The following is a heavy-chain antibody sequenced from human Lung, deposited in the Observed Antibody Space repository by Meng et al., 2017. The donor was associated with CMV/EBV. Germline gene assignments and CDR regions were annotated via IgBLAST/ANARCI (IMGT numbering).Heavy chain of an antibody. Sequence: SVXVSXXASGCTFSSYAFSWVRQAPGQGLEWMGGIIPIFSIANYAQKFQGRVTITTDESTSTAYMELSSLRSEDTAVYYCARDRTGDCSSTSCYNYYYYYGREVWGQGNXVTGAS. CDR3: ARDRTGDCSSTSCYNYYYYYGREV. D-gene: IGHD2-2*02. V-gene: IGHV1-69*05. CDR1: GCTFSSYA. CDR2: IIPIFSIA. J-gene: IGHJ6*01.